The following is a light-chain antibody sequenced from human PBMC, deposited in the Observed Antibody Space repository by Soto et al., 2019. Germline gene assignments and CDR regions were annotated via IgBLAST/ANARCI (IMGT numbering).Light chain of an antibody. J-gene: IGKJ4*01. CDR3: QQYHSFSPT. V-gene: IGKV1-5*01. Sequence: DIQMTQSPSTLSASVGDRVTITCRASQVISGWLAWYQQKPGKAPKVLIYDASNLESGVPSRFSGSGSGTESSLTISSLQPDDFATYYCQQYHSFSPTFGGGTKVEIK. CDR2: DAS. CDR1: QVISGW.